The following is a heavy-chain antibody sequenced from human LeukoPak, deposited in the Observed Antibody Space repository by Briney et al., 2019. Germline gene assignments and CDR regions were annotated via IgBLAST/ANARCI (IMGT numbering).Heavy chain of an antibody. CDR3: ASRDYFDY. J-gene: IGHJ4*02. CDR1: GFTFSSYS. Sequence: PGGSLRLSCAASGFTFSSYSVNWVRQAPGKGLAWVSSISSSGSYIYYADSVKGRFTISRDNAKNSLFLQMNSLRDEDTAVYYCASRDYFDYWGQGTLVTVSS. V-gene: IGHV3-21*01. CDR2: ISSSGSYI.